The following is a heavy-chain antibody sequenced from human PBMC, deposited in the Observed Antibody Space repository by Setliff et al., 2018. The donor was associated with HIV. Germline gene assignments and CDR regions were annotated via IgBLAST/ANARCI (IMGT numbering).Heavy chain of an antibody. CDR2: LNAGYGNT. J-gene: IGHJ4*02. Sequence: ASVKVSCKASGYTFSNHTIHWVRQAPGKRPEWMGWLNAGYGNTKYSQKLQGRVTITRDISASTAYMELSSLRSEDTAVYYCARSGLVYDDVLTGPPTDYWGQGTLGTVSS. CDR1: GYTFSNHT. CDR3: ARSGLVYDDVLTGPPTDY. D-gene: IGHD3-9*01. V-gene: IGHV1-3*01.